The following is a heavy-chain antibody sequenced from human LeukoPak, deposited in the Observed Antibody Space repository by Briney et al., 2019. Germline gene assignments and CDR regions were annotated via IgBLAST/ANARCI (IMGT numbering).Heavy chain of an antibody. CDR1: GYTFTSYG. CDR2: ISAYNGNT. CDR3: ARDRRLRYFDWSSYYYYGMDV. D-gene: IGHD3-9*01. J-gene: IGHJ6*02. Sequence: ASVKVSCTASGYTFTSYGISWVRQAPGQGLEWMGRISAYNGNTNYAQKLQGRVTMTTDTSTSTAYMELRSLRSDDTAVYYCARDRRLRYFDWSSYYYYGMDVWGQGTTVTVSS. V-gene: IGHV1-18*01.